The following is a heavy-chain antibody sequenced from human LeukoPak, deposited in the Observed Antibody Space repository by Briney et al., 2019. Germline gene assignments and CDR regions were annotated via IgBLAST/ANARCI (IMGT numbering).Heavy chain of an antibody. CDR1: GASITSSNW. V-gene: IGHV4-4*02. Sequence: SGTLSLTCAVSGASITSSNWWSWVRQPPGKGLEWIGEIYHSGSTSYNPSLESRVTISVDKSKNQFSLKLTSLTAADTAVYYCARADDGRGLEIDYWGQRILVTVSS. J-gene: IGHJ4*02. D-gene: IGHD3-22*01. CDR3: ARADDGRGLEIDY. CDR2: IYHSGST.